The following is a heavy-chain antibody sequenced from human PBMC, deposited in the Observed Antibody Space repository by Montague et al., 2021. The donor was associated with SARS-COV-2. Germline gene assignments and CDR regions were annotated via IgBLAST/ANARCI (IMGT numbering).Heavy chain of an antibody. CDR1: GFTFSSYS. CDR2: ISSSSSYI. CDR3: ARVSRSSWYGGSLGEALDY. D-gene: IGHD6-13*01. Sequence: SLRLSCAASGFTFSSYSMNWVRQAPGKGLEWVSSISSSSSYIYYADSVKGRFTISRDNAKNSLYLQMNSLRAEDTAVYYCARVSRSSWYGGSLGEALDYWGQGTLATVSS. J-gene: IGHJ4*02. V-gene: IGHV3-21*01.